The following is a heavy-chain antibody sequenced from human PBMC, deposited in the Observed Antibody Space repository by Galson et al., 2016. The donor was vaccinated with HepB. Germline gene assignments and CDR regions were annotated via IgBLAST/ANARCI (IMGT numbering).Heavy chain of an antibody. CDR2: IYHSGST. D-gene: IGHD3-10*01. CDR1: GGSISSGGYY. V-gene: IGHV4-31*03. CDR3: ARDRSSGSGSFGY. Sequence: TLSLTCTVSGGSISSGGYYWSWIRQHPGKGLEWIGYIYHSGSTYYNPSLKGRVTISVDTSKNQFSLKLSSVTAADTAVYFCARDRSSGSGSFGYWGRGTLVTVS. J-gene: IGHJ4*02.